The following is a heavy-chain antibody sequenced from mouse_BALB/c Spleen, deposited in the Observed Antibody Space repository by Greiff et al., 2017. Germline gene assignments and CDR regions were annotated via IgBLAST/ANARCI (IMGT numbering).Heavy chain of an antibody. V-gene: IGHV1-53*01. CDR1: GYTFTSYY. CDR3: ARSGGYGYYYAMDY. Sequence: VQLQQSGAELVKPGASVKLSCKASGYTFTSYYMYWVKQRPGQGLEWIGEINPSNGGTNFNEKFKSKATLTVDKSSSTAYMELSSLTSEDSAVYYCARSGGYGYYYAMDYWGQGTSVTVSS. J-gene: IGHJ4*01. CDR2: INPSNGGT. D-gene: IGHD2-10*02.